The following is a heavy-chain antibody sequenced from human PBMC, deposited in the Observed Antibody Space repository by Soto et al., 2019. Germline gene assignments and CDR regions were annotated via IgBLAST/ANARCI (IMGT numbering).Heavy chain of an antibody. V-gene: IGHV4-34*01. J-gene: IGHJ4*02. CDR2: INHSGST. CDR3: ARGTGYYDFWSGYPKPHYFDY. Sequence: SETLSLTCAVYGGSFSGYYWSWIRQPPGKGLEWIGEINHSGSTNYNPSLKSRVTISVDTSKNQFSLKLSSVTAADTAVYYCARGTGYYDFWSGYPKPHYFDYWGQGTLVTVSS. D-gene: IGHD3-3*01. CDR1: GGSFSGYY.